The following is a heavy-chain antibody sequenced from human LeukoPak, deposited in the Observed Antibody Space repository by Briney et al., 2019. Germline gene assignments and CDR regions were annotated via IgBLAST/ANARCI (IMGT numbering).Heavy chain of an antibody. V-gene: IGHV3-74*01. D-gene: IGHD3-10*01. CDR1: GFTFSSYL. CDR3: ARARDYSSGNWFDP. CDR2: INTDGSTT. J-gene: IGHJ5*02. Sequence: GGSLRLSCAASGFTFSSYLMHWVRQDPGKGLVWVSRINTDGSTTTYADSVKGRFTISRDNAKNTLYLQMNCLRAEDTAVYYCARARDYSSGNWFDPWGQGTLVTVSS.